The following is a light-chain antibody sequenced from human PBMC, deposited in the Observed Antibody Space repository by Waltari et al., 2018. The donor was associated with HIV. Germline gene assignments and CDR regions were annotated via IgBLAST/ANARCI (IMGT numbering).Light chain of an antibody. CDR1: NNDIGGSNF. J-gene: IGLJ3*02. CDR3: SSYTKTSPLEV. Sequence: QPALTQPASGSGSLGQSVTISCTGTNNDIGGSNFVSWYQHHPGKAPNVVIFSVTHRPSGVSTRFSGSKSGNTASLTISGLQAEDEADYYCSSYTKTSPLEVFGGGTKVTVL. CDR2: SVT. V-gene: IGLV2-14*01.